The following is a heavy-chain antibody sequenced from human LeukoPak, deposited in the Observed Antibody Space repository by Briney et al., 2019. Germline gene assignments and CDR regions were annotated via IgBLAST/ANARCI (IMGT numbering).Heavy chain of an antibody. D-gene: IGHD1-14*01. J-gene: IGHJ6*02. CDR3: ARGGRKVLVSRGMDV. Sequence: SETLSLTCAVYGGSFSGYYWSWIRQPPGKGLEWLGEINHSGSTNYNPSLKSRVTISVDTSKNQFSLKLSSVTAADTAVYYCARGGRKVLVSRGMDVWGQGTTVTVSS. V-gene: IGHV4-34*01. CDR1: GGSFSGYY. CDR2: INHSGST.